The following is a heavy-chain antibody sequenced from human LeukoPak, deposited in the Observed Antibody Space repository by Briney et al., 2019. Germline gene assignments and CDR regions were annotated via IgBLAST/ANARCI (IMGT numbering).Heavy chain of an antibody. CDR1: GFTFSGYT. V-gene: IGHV3-21*01. CDR3: AREFEPDYFDY. CDR2: ISSSGLYI. Sequence: PGGSLRLSCTVSGFTFSGYTMHWVRQAPGKGLEWVSSISSSGLYIYFADSLEGRFTISRDNAKNSLYLQVNSLRAEDTAVYYCAREFEPDYFDYWGQGTLVTVSS. J-gene: IGHJ4*02. D-gene: IGHD1-14*01.